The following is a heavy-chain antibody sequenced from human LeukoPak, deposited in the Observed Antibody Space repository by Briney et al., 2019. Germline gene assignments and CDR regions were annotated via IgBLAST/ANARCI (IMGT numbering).Heavy chain of an antibody. D-gene: IGHD1-26*01. V-gene: IGHV3-30*02. Sequence: RPGGSLRLSCAASGFTFSNYWMHWVRQAPGKGLEWVAFIRSDGYHTYYTDSVKGRFIITRDNFKNTLYLQMNSLRLEDMAVYYCAKPSGSGVDYWGRGTRVTVSS. CDR3: AKPSGSGVDY. J-gene: IGHJ4*02. CDR1: GFTFSNYW. CDR2: IRSDGYHT.